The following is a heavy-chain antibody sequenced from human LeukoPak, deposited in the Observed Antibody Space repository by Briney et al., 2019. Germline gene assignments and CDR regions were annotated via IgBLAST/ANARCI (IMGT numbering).Heavy chain of an antibody. CDR3: ARDGHFETGFDY. V-gene: IGHV3-21*01. CDR2: ISSSSSYI. D-gene: IGHD3-3*02. J-gene: IGHJ4*02. Sequence: GGSLRLSCAASGFTFSSYSMNWVRQAPGKGLEWVSSISSSSSYIYYADSVKGRFTISRDNAKDSLYLQMNSLRAGDTAVYYCARDGHFETGFDYWGQGTLVTVSS. CDR1: GFTFSSYS.